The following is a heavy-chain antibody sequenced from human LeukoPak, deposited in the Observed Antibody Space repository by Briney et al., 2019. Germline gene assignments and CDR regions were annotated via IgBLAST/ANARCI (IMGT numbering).Heavy chain of an antibody. J-gene: IGHJ6*02. CDR3: ARDKVGVFSLTYYYYGMDV. V-gene: IGHV3-30-3*01. Sequence: PGGSLRLSCAASGFTFSSYAMHWVRQAPGKGLEWVAVISYDGSNEYYADSVKGRFTISRDNSKNTLYLQMNSLRAEDTAVYYCARDKVGVFSLTYYYYGMDVWGQGTTVTVSS. CDR2: ISYDGSNE. CDR1: GFTFSSYA. D-gene: IGHD3-3*01.